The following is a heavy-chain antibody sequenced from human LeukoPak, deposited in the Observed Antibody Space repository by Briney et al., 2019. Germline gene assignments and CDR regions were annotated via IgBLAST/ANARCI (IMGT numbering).Heavy chain of an antibody. J-gene: IGHJ6*03. CDR2: IYTSGST. CDR3: ARRYSQNVYSSSWYPRDYYYMDV. V-gene: IGHV4-4*09. D-gene: IGHD6-13*01. CDR1: GGSISSYY. Sequence: SETLSLTCTVSGGSISSYYWSWIRQPPGKGLEWIGYIYTSGSTNYNPSLKSRVTISVDTSKNQFSLKLSSVTAADTAVYYCARRYSQNVYSSSWYPRDYYYMDVWGKGTTVTVSS.